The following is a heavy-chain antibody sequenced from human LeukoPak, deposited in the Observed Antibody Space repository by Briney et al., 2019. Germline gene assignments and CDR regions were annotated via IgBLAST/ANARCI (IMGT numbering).Heavy chain of an antibody. CDR1: GFSFSTFG. Sequence: PGGSLRLSCAASGFSFSTFGMHWVRQAPGKGLEWVAFIRYDGTNKDYADSVKGRFTISRDNSRNTVYLQMNSLRAEDTALYYSAKYGNYLFDYWGQGTLVTVSS. CDR3: AKYGNYLFDY. V-gene: IGHV3-30*02. CDR2: IRYDGTNK. D-gene: IGHD1-7*01. J-gene: IGHJ4*02.